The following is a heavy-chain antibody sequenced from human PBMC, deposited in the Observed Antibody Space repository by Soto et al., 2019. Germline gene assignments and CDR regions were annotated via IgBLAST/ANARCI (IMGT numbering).Heavy chain of an antibody. CDR2: ISNDGNSE. J-gene: IGHJ4*02. CDR1: GFTFSAFG. D-gene: IGHD3-3*01. Sequence: QVQLVGSGGGVVQPGRSLRLSCAASGFTFSAFGMHWVRQDPGKGLEWVAVISNDGNSEHYADSVKGRFTISRDNSKNTFYLQMNSLSVEDTAVYYCAKTITTVGVSSTGRGALLDNWGQGILVSVSS. V-gene: IGHV3-30*18. CDR3: AKTITTVGVSSTGRGALLDN.